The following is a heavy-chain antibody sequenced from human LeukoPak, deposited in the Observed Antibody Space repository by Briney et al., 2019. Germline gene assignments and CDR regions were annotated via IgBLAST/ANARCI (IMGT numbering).Heavy chain of an antibody. D-gene: IGHD6-13*01. CDR2: ISAYNGNA. CDR1: GYTFTNYG. V-gene: IGHV1-18*01. Sequence: ASVKVSCKASGYTFTNYGISWVRQAPGQGLEWMGWISAYNGNADYAQRFQGRVTMTTDTSTSTAYMELRSLRPDDTAVYYCARDRSSSWYWGQGTLVTVSS. J-gene: IGHJ1*01. CDR3: ARDRSSSWY.